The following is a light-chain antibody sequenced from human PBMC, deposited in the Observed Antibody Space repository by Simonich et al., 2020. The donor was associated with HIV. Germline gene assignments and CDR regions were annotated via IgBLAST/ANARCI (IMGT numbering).Light chain of an antibody. CDR2: DAS. CDR1: QSVSSN. CDR3: QQYGSSPFT. Sequence: EIVMTQSPATLSVSPGERATLSCRASQSVSSNLAWYQQKPGQAPSLLIYDASSRATGIPDRCSGSGSGTDFTLTISRLEPEDFAVYYCQQYGSSPFTFGPGTKVDIK. J-gene: IGKJ3*01. V-gene: IGKV3-20*01.